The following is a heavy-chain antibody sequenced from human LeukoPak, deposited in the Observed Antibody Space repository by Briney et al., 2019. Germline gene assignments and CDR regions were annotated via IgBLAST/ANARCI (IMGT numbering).Heavy chain of an antibody. D-gene: IGHD6-19*01. CDR3: ARSGWSIPHY. CDR2: IYSGGST. CDR1: GLTVSSNY. J-gene: IGHJ4*02. Sequence: GGSLRLSCAASGLTVSSNYMSWVRQAPGKGLEWVSVIYSGGSTYYADSVKGKFTISRDNSKNTLYLQMNSLRAEDTAVYYCARSGWSIPHYWGQGTLVTVSS. V-gene: IGHV3-66*01.